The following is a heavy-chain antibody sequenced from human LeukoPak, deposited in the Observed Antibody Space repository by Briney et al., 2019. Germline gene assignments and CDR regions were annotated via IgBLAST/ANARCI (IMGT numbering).Heavy chain of an antibody. CDR1: GFTFRSYE. CDR2: IYSGGST. J-gene: IGHJ4*02. CDR3: ATGERMVRGDGVDY. Sequence: GGSLRLSCAASGFTFRSYEMNWVRQAPGKGLEWVSVIYSGGSTYYADSVKGRFTISRDNSKNTLYLQMNSLRAEDTAVYFCATGERMVRGDGVDYWGQGTLVTVSS. V-gene: IGHV3-66*01. D-gene: IGHD3-10*01.